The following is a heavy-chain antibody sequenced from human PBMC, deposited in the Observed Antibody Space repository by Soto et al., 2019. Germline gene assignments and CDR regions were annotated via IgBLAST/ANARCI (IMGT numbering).Heavy chain of an antibody. Sequence: GGSLRLSCAASGFTVSSNYMSWVRQAPGKGLEWVSVIYSGGSTYYTDSVKGRFTISRDNSKNTLYLQMNSLRAEDTAVYYCARGSGREPRVATAATRTLVVWGQGTLVTVSS. V-gene: IGHV3-66*01. CDR1: GFTVSSNY. D-gene: IGHD5-12*01. CDR2: IYSGGST. CDR3: ARGSGREPRVATAATRTLVV. J-gene: IGHJ4*02.